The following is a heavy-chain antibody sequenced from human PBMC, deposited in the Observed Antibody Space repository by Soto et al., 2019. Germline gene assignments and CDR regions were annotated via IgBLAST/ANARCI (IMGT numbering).Heavy chain of an antibody. CDR1: GFTFSIYA. D-gene: IGHD3-10*01. Sequence: GGSLRLSCSASGFTFSIYAMHWVRQAPGKGLEYVSSISTNGGSTDYADSVKGRFTISRDNSKNTLYLQMNSLRAEDTAVYFCAKDGIGGSGSYYPFYYFDYWGQGTLVTVSS. CDR3: AKDGIGGSGSYYPFYYFDY. J-gene: IGHJ4*02. CDR2: ISTNGGST. V-gene: IGHV3-64*04.